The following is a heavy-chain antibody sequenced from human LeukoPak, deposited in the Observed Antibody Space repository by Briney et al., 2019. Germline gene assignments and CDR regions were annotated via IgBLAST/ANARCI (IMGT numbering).Heavy chain of an antibody. V-gene: IGHV3-23*01. Sequence: PGGSLRLSCVASGFTFSSYAMSWVRQAPGKGLEWVSGISGSGGNTYYADSVKGRFTLSRDISKNTLYLQMNSLRVEDTAVYYCAKDLGYSSGWWGQGTLVTVSS. CDR3: AKDLGYSSGW. CDR2: ISGSGGNT. D-gene: IGHD6-19*01. CDR1: GFTFSSYA. J-gene: IGHJ4*02.